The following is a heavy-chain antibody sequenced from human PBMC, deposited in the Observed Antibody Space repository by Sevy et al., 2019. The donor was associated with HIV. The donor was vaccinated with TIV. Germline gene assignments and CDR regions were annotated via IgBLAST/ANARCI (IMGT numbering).Heavy chain of an antibody. J-gene: IGHJ4*02. D-gene: IGHD2-2*01. CDR1: GYTFTGYY. Sequence: ASVKVSCKASGYTFTGYYMHWVRQAPGQGLEWMGRINPNSGGTNYAQKFQGRVTMTRDTSISTAYMELSRLRSDDTAVYYCARVLIVVVPAAHEGYYYFDYWGQRTLVTVSS. CDR2: INPNSGGT. V-gene: IGHV1-2*06. CDR3: ARVLIVVVPAAHEGYYYFDY.